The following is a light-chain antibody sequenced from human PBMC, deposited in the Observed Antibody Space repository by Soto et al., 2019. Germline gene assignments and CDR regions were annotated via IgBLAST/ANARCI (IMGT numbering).Light chain of an antibody. V-gene: IGLV1-40*01. CDR1: SSNIGAGYD. Sequence: QSVLTQPPSVSGAPGQRVTISCTGSSSNIGAGYDVHWYQQLPGTAPKVLIYTNSRRPSGVPDRFSGSKSVTSASLAISGLQSEDEALYYCAVWDDSLNGWVFGGGTKLTVL. CDR2: TNS. CDR3: AVWDDSLNGWV. J-gene: IGLJ3*02.